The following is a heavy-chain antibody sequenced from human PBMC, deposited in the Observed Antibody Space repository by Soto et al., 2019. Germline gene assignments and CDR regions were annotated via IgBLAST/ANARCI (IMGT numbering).Heavy chain of an antibody. J-gene: IGHJ6*02. V-gene: IGHV4-59*08. Sequence: SETLSLTCXVSGDSISSYYWSWIRQPPGKGLEWIGYIYYSGSTNYNPSLKSRVTISVDTSKNQFSLKLSSVTAADTAVYYCRRSSRYSTDVWGQGTTVTVSS. CDR1: GDSISSYY. CDR3: RRSSRYSTDV. CDR2: IYYSGST. D-gene: IGHD6-13*01.